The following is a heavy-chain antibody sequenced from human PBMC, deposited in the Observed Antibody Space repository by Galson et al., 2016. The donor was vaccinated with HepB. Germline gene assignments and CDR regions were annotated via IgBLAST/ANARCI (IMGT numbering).Heavy chain of an antibody. V-gene: IGHV3-23*01. CDR2: IKSYGGST. D-gene: IGHD6-19*01. CDR1: GITFSSCA. J-gene: IGHJ4*02. CDR3: AKEALTGGWFNY. Sequence: SLRLSCAVSGITFSSCAMSWVRQAPGKGPEWVSTIKSYGGSTDYADDVQGRFTISRDDSKSTLYLQMNSLRAEDTAVYYCAKEALTGGWFNYWGQGTLLTVAS.